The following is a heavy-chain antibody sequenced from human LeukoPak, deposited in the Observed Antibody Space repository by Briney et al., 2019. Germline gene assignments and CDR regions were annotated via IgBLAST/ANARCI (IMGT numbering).Heavy chain of an antibody. D-gene: IGHD2-15*01. V-gene: IGHV1-18*01. Sequence: ASVKVSCKASGYTLTNYGITWVRQAPGQGLEWMGWISAYNGNTNYAQKLQGRVTMTTDTSTSTAYMELRSLRSDDTAVYYCARVVVAANSFYYYYMDVWGKGTTVTVSS. J-gene: IGHJ6*03. CDR3: ARVVVAANSFYYYYMDV. CDR2: ISAYNGNT. CDR1: GYTLTNYG.